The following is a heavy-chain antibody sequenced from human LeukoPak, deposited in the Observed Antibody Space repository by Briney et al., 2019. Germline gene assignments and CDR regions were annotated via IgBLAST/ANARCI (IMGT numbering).Heavy chain of an antibody. CDR3: ARVLDSTIFGVVIPY. Sequence: GGSLRLSCAASGFTFSSYSMNWVRQAPGKGLEWVSSISSSSSYIYYADSVKGRFTISRDNAKNSLYLQMNSLRAEDTAVYYCARVLDSTIFGVVIPYWGQGPLVTVSS. V-gene: IGHV3-21*01. CDR1: GFTFSSYS. D-gene: IGHD3-3*01. CDR2: ISSSSSYI. J-gene: IGHJ4*02.